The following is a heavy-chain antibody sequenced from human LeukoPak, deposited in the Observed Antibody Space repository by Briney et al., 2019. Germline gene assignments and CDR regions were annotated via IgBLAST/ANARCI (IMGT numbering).Heavy chain of an antibody. CDR3: AMAYSSSWYYFDY. CDR2: IYYSGST. CDR1: GGSISTYY. V-gene: IGHV4-59*01. Sequence: SETLSLTCTVSGGSISTYYWSWIRQPPGKGLEWIGYIYYSGSTNYNPSLKSRVTIAVDTSKNQFSLRLNSVTAADTAVYYCAMAYSSSWYYFDYWGQGTLVTVSS. J-gene: IGHJ4*02. D-gene: IGHD6-13*01.